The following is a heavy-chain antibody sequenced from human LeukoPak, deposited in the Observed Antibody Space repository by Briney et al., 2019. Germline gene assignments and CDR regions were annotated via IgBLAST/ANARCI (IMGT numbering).Heavy chain of an antibody. Sequence: SETLSLTCAVYGGSFSGYYWSWIRQPPGKGLEWIGEINHSGSTNYNPSLKSRVTISVDTSKNQFSLKLSSVTAADTAVYYCARQNYYDSSGYMSVDYWGQGTLVTVSS. CDR2: INHSGST. D-gene: IGHD3-22*01. J-gene: IGHJ4*02. V-gene: IGHV4-34*01. CDR1: GGSFSGYY. CDR3: ARQNYYDSSGYMSVDY.